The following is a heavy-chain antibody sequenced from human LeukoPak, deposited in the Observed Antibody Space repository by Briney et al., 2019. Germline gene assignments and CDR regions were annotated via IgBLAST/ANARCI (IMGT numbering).Heavy chain of an antibody. V-gene: IGHV4-30-2*01. Sequence: KSSETLSLTCAVSGGSISSGGYSWSWIRQPPGKGLEWIGYIYHSGSTYYNPSLKSRVTISVDRSKNQFSLKLSSVTAADTAVYYCARDQFGVLGYWGQGTLVTVSS. J-gene: IGHJ4*02. CDR2: IYHSGST. CDR3: ARDQFGVLGY. D-gene: IGHD3-16*01. CDR1: GGSISSGGYS.